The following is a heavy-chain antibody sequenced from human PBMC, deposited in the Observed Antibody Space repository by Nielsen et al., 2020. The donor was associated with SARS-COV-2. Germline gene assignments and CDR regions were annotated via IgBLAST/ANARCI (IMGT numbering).Heavy chain of an antibody. CDR3: AHAYGDQENFDY. CDR2: ILYDGSSK. D-gene: IGHD4-17*01. J-gene: IGHJ4*02. V-gene: IGHV3-30*02. Sequence: GESLKISCAASGFTFSRFGMHWVRQAPGKGLEWVAFILYDGSSKYYADSVKGRFTISRDNSKNTLFLQMNSLRAEDTAVYYCAHAYGDQENFDYWGQGTLVTVSS. CDR1: GFTFSRFG.